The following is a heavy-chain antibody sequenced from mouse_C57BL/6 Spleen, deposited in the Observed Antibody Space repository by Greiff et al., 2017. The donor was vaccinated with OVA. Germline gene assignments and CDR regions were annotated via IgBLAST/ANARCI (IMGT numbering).Heavy chain of an antibody. V-gene: IGHV5-6*01. J-gene: IGHJ3*01. CDR1: GFTFSSYG. Sequence: VQLKQSGGDLVKPGGSLKLSCAASGFTFSSYGMSWVRQTPDKRLEWVATISSGGSYTYYPDSVKGRFTISRDNAKNTLYLQMSSLKSEDTAMYYCARHGGSRRDWFAYWGQGTLVTVSA. CDR3: ARHGGSRRDWFAY. CDR2: ISSGGSYT. D-gene: IGHD1-1*01.